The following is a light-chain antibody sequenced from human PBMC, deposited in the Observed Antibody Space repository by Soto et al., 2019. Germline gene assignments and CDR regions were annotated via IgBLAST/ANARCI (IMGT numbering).Light chain of an antibody. CDR3: STWEDTLKGPV. CDR2: SNI. V-gene: IGLV1-44*01. Sequence: QSVLTQPPSASGTPGQRVTISCSGTSSSIGNNRVNWYQQIPGTAPKLLIYSNIQRPSGVPDRFSGSKSGTSASLAITGLQSEDEADHYCSTWEDTLKGPVFGGGTKLTVL. J-gene: IGLJ3*02. CDR1: SSSIGNNR.